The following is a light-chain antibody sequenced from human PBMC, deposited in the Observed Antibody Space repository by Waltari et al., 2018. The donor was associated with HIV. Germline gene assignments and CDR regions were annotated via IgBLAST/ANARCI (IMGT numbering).Light chain of an antibody. V-gene: IGLV2-23*01. CDR2: EGS. CDR3: CSYAGSSTLDWV. J-gene: IGLJ3*02. CDR1: RSDVGRYNL. Sequence: QSALTQPASVSGSPGQSITISCTGTRSDVGRYNLVSWYQQHPGKAPKLMIYEGSKRPSGVSNRFSGSKSGNTASLTISGLQAEDEADYYCCSYAGSSTLDWVFGGGTKLTVL.